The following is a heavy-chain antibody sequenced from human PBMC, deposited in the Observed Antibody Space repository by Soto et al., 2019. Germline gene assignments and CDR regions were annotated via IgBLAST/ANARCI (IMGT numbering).Heavy chain of an antibody. D-gene: IGHD2-2*01. J-gene: IGHJ6*02. V-gene: IGHV4-39*02. Sequence: PSETLCLTCTVSGGSISSGPYSWGWIRQPPGEGLEWIATFHYGESTHYNPSLESRVTVSVDTSQNHFSLKVSSVTVADTAVYYCARLGGFCSSTNCYGYYAMDVWGQGTTVTVSS. CDR1: GGSISSGPYS. CDR3: ARLGGFCSSTNCYGYYAMDV. CDR2: FHYGEST.